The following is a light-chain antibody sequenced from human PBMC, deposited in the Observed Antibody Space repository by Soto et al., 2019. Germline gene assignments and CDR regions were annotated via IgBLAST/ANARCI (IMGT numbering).Light chain of an antibody. J-gene: IGLJ2*01. CDR1: SSDVGSYNL. V-gene: IGLV2-23*01. Sequence: QSALTQPASVSGSPGQSITISCTGTSSDVGSYNLVSWNQQHPGKAPKLMIYEGSKRHSGVSNRFSGSKSGNTASLTISGLQAEDEADYYCCSYAGSSTLVFGGGTKLTVL. CDR2: EGS. CDR3: CSYAGSSTLV.